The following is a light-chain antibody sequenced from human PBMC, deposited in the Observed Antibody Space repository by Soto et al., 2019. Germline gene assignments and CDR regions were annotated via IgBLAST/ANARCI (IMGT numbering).Light chain of an antibody. J-gene: IGLJ2*01. CDR3: SSYTSSSTVV. CDR2: DVS. V-gene: IGLV2-14*01. CDR1: SSDVGGYNY. Sequence: QSALTQPASLSGSPGQSITISCTGTSSDVGGYNYVSWYQQHPGKAPKLLIYDVSNRPSGVSNRFSGSKSGNTASLTISGLQAEDKADYYCSSYTSSSTVVFGGGTKLTVL.